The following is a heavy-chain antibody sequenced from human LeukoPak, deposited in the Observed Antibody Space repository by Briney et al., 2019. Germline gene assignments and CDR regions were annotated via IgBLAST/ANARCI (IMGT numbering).Heavy chain of an antibody. D-gene: IGHD3-10*01. CDR1: GFTFSSYE. J-gene: IGHJ4*02. Sequence: GGSLRLSCAASGFTFSSYEMNWVRQAPGKGLEWVSYISSSGSTIYYADSVKGRFTISRDNAKNSLFLQMNSLRAEDTAVYYCARGRISMIRGDQDYWGQGTLVTVSS. CDR3: ARGRISMIRGDQDY. V-gene: IGHV3-48*03. CDR2: ISSSGSTI.